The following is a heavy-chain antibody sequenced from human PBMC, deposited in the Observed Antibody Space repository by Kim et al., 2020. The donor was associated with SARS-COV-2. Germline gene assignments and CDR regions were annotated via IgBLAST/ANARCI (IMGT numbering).Heavy chain of an antibody. J-gene: IGHJ4*01. Sequence: GGSLRLSCAASGFTFSSYAMHWVRQAPGKGLEWVAVISYDGSNKYYADSVKGRFTISRDNSKNTLYLQMNSLRAEDTAVYYCARGTRRDGSTGTFDYWG. CDR2: ISYDGSNK. D-gene: IGHD5-12*01. CDR1: GFTFSSYA. V-gene: IGHV3-30*04. CDR3: ARGTRRDGSTGTFDY.